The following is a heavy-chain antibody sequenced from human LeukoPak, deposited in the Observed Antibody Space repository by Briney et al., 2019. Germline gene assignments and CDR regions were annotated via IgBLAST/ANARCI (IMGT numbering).Heavy chain of an antibody. CDR3: AKDLLSLSIVVVVIFDY. J-gene: IGHJ4*02. CDR2: ISGSGGST. V-gene: IGHV3-23*01. Sequence: GGSLRLSCAASGFTFSSYAMSWVRQAPGKGLEWVSAISGSGGSTYYADSVKGWFTISRDNSKNTLYLQTNSLRAEDTAVYYCAKDLLSLSIVVVVIFDYWGQGTLVTVSS. CDR1: GFTFSSYA. D-gene: IGHD2-15*01.